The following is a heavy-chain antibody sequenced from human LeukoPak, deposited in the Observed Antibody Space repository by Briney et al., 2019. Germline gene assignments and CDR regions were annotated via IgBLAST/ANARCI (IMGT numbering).Heavy chain of an antibody. Sequence: ASVKVSCKASGYTLTGYYMHWVRQAPGQGLEWMGWINPNSGGTNYAQKFQGRVTMTRDTSISTAYMELSRLRSDDTAVYYCARDLLDYGDGFDYWGQGTLVTVSS. J-gene: IGHJ4*02. CDR2: INPNSGGT. CDR3: ARDLLDYGDGFDY. V-gene: IGHV1-2*02. CDR1: GYTLTGYY. D-gene: IGHD4-17*01.